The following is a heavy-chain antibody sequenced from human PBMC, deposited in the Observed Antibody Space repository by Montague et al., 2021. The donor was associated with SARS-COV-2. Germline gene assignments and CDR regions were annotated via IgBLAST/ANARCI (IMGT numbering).Heavy chain of an antibody. CDR3: ARLGAITLVRGITKADFSNYGMDV. Sequence: SETLSLTCAVSSRSFSGYCWSWIRQPPGKGLEWIGEINHSGSTTYNPSLESRVSISVDTSNKQFSLKVTSVTAADTAVYYCARLGAITLVRGITKADFSNYGMDVWGQGTTVTVSS. D-gene: IGHD3-10*01. J-gene: IGHJ6*02. CDR1: SRSFSGYC. CDR2: INHSGST. V-gene: IGHV4-34*01.